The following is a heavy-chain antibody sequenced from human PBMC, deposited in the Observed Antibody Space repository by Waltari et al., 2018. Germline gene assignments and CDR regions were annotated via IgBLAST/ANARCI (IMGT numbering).Heavy chain of an antibody. Sequence: QVQLVQSGAELKEPGASVKVYCKASGYTFTGYYMHWVGQAPGQGLEWMGGINPNSGGTNYAQKFEGWVTMTRDTSINTAYMELTRLTSDDTAVYYCARDRGYFYESSGYYSLNDWGQGTLVTVSS. D-gene: IGHD3-22*01. CDR3: ARDRGYFYESSGYYSLND. J-gene: IGHJ4*02. V-gene: IGHV1-2*04. CDR2: INPNSGGT. CDR1: GYTFTGYY.